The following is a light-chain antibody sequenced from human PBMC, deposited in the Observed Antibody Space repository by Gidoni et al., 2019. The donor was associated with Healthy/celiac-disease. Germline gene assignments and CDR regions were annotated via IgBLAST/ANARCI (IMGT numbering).Light chain of an antibody. CDR1: QSLLHSNGYNY. Sequence: IVMTQSPLPLLVTPGEPAPISCRSSQSLLHSNGYNYLDWYLQKPGQSPQLLIYLGSNRACGVPARLSGSGSGTDFTLKISRVEAEDVGVYYCMQALQTSWTFGQGTKVEIK. CDR2: LGS. CDR3: MQALQTSWT. V-gene: IGKV2-28*01. J-gene: IGKJ1*01.